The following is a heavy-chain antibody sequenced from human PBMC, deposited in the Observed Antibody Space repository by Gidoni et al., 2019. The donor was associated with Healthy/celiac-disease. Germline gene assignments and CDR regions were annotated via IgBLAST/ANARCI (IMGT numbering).Heavy chain of an antibody. V-gene: IGHV3-23*01. CDR2: ISGSGGST. D-gene: IGHD3-10*01. CDR3: AKDRSGSGSYCKRGGYYYGMDV. J-gene: IGHJ6*02. Sequence: EVQLLESGGGLVQPGGSLRLSCAASGFTFSSYAMSWVRQAPGKGLEWVSAISGSGGSTYYADSVKGRFTISRDNSKNTLYLQMNSLRAEDTAVYYCAKDRSGSGSYCKRGGYYYGMDVWGQGTTVTVSS. CDR1: GFTFSSYA.